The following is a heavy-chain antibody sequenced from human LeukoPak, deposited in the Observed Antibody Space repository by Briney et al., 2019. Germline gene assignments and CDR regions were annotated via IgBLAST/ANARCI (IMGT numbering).Heavy chain of an antibody. CDR1: GASIGSYY. CDR2: IYYSGTT. D-gene: IGHD5-12*01. J-gene: IGHJ4*02. CDR3: ARDGYSGYGPNIYFDY. V-gene: IGHV4-59*01. Sequence: SETLSLTCTVSGASIGSYYWNWIRQPPGKGLQWIGYIYYSGTTSYNPSLKSRVTISIDTSKNQFSLELSSVTAADTAVYYCARDGYSGYGPNIYFDYWGQGTLVTVSS.